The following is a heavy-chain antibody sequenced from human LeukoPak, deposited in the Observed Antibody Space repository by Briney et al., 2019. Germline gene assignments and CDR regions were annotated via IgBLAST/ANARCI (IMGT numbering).Heavy chain of an antibody. V-gene: IGHV3-23*01. Sequence: GGSLRLSCAVSGFSFSTYAMSWVRQAPGKGLEWVSDISGSGGTTHYADSVKGRFTTSRDNSKNTLYLQMDSLRAEDTAVYYCAKDKDLQLVGDNWGQGTLVSVSS. CDR3: AKDKDLQLVGDN. D-gene: IGHD6-13*01. CDR2: ISGSGGTT. J-gene: IGHJ4*02. CDR1: GFSFSTYA.